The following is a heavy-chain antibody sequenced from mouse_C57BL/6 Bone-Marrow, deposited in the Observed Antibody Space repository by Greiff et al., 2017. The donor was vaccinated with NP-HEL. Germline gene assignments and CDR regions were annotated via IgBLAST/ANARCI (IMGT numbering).Heavy chain of an antibody. V-gene: IGHV1-19*01. Sequence: EVQLQQSGPVLVKPGASVKMSCKASGYTFTDYYMNWVKQSHGKSLEWIGVINPYNGGTSYNQKSKGKATLTVDKSSSTAYMELNSLTSEDSAVYYCAILQLRLREDWFAYWGQGTLVTVSA. J-gene: IGHJ3*01. CDR3: AILQLRLREDWFAY. CDR1: GYTFTDYY. D-gene: IGHD3-2*02. CDR2: INPYNGGT.